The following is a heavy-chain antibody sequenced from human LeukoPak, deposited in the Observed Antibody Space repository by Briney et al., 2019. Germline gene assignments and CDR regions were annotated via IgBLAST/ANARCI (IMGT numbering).Heavy chain of an antibody. D-gene: IGHD6-13*01. Sequence: SETLSLTCAVYGGSFSGYYWSWIRQPPGKGLEWIGEINHSGSTNYNPSLKSRVTISVDTSKNQFSLKLSSVTAADTAVYYCARAPRTRPLYSSSWYSGGGWFDPWGQGTLVTVSS. CDR3: ARAPRTRPLYSSSWYSGGGWFDP. J-gene: IGHJ5*02. CDR2: INHSGST. V-gene: IGHV4-34*01. CDR1: GGSFSGYY.